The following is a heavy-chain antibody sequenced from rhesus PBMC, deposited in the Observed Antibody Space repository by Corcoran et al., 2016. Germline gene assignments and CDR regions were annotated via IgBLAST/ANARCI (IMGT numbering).Heavy chain of an antibody. V-gene: IGHV4-80*01. Sequence: QVQLQESGPGLVKPSETLSLTCAVSGASISSYWWNWIRQPPGKGLEWIGEINGNSGSTNYNPSLKSRVTISKDASKSQFSLKLSSVTAADTAVYYCARGGLYNWNYIRFDYWGQGVLVTVSS. CDR3: ARGGLYNWNYIRFDY. CDR1: GASISSYW. D-gene: IGHD1-26*01. J-gene: IGHJ4*01. CDR2: INGNSGST.